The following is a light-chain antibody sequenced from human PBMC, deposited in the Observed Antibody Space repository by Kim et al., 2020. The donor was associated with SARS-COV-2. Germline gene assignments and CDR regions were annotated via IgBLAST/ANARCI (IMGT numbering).Light chain of an antibody. CDR3: QKYYSDPS. J-gene: IGKJ1*01. CDR2: AAS. V-gene: IGKV1-27*01. Sequence: DIQMTQSPSSLSASVGDRVTITCRASQDISNYLAWYQQKPGKVPKLLIYAASTLQSGVPSRFSGTGSGTDFTLTISSLQPEDAATYYCQKYYSDPSFGQGTKVDIK. CDR1: QDISNY.